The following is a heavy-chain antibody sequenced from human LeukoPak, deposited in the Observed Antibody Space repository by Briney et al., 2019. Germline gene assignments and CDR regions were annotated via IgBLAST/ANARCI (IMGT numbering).Heavy chain of an antibody. J-gene: IGHJ4*02. V-gene: IGHV4-39*07. CDR2: IYYSGNT. CDR1: GVSISSSNSY. D-gene: IGHD1-26*01. Sequence: SETLSLTCTVSGVSISSSNSYWGWLRQPPGKGLEWIGSIYYSGNTYYNASLKSQVTISVDTSKNQFSLKLSSVTAADTAVYYCARATGRVGFDYWGQGTLVTVSS. CDR3: ARATGRVGFDY.